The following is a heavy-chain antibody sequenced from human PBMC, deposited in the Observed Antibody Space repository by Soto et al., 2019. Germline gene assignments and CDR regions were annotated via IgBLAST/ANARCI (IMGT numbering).Heavy chain of an antibody. Sequence: GASVKVSCTASGYTFTSFAMHCVRQAPGQRLEWMGWINAGNGYTKYSQKFQGRVTITRDTSASTAYMELSSLRSEDTAVYYCARDDGGWLPDYWGQGTLVTVSS. J-gene: IGHJ4*02. CDR1: GYTFTSFA. CDR3: ARDDGGWLPDY. D-gene: IGHD3-22*01. CDR2: INAGNGYT. V-gene: IGHV1-3*01.